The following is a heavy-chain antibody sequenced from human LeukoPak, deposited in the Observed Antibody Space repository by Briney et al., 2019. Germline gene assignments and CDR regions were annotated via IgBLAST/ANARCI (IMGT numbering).Heavy chain of an antibody. CDR1: GGSVSSYY. V-gene: IGHV4-59*02. Sequence: SETLSLTCTVSGGSVSSYYWSWIRRPPGRGLEWIAYLSHSGSSDSNPSLTSRVTTLVDTPKNQFSLKLTSVTAADTAVYYCARARYANAWYAFDIWGHGTMVTVSS. J-gene: IGHJ3*02. CDR3: ARARYANAWYAFDI. D-gene: IGHD2-2*01. CDR2: LSHSGSS.